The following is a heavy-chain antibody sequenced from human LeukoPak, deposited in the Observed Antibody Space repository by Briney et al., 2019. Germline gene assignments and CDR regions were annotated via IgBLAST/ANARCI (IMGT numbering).Heavy chain of an antibody. D-gene: IGHD6-13*01. CDR1: GFTFTSYD. Sequence: ASVKVSCKASGFTFTSYDINWVRQASGQGLEWMGWMNPNNGNTGYAQKFQGRVTMTRNTSISTAYMELSSLRSEDTAVYYCARGWAAGPYYYYYYGMDVWGQGTTVTVSS. J-gene: IGHJ6*02. CDR2: MNPNNGNT. V-gene: IGHV1-8*01. CDR3: ARGWAAGPYYYYYYGMDV.